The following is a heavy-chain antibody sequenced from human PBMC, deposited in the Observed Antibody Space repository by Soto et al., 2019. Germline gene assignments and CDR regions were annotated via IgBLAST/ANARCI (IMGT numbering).Heavy chain of an antibody. CDR1: GYTFTGYY. J-gene: IGHJ4*02. V-gene: IGHV1-2*02. D-gene: IGHD2-2*01. CDR2: INPNSGGT. Sequence: GASVKVSCKASGYTFTGYYMHWVRQAPGQGLEWMGWINPNSGGTNYAQKFQGRVTMTRDTSISTAYMELSRLRSDDTAVYYCARLWKRGVLVVPAASQFDYWGQGTLVTVSS. CDR3: ARLWKRGVLVVPAASQFDY.